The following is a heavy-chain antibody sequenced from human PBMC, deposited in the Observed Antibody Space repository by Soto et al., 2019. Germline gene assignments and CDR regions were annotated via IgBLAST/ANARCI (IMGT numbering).Heavy chain of an antibody. Sequence: GASVKVSCKASGYTFTSYYMHWVRQAPGQGLEWMGIINPSGGSTSYAQKFQGRVTMTRDTSTSTVYMELSSLRSEDTAVYYCARDPFEYSSSDYYYYGMDVWGQGTTVTVSS. V-gene: IGHV1-46*01. D-gene: IGHD6-6*01. CDR1: GYTFTSYY. CDR3: ARDPFEYSSSDYYYYGMDV. J-gene: IGHJ6*02. CDR2: INPSGGST.